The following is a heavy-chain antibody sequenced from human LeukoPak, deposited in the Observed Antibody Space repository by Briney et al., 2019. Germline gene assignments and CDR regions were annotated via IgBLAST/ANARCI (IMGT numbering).Heavy chain of an antibody. V-gene: IGHV3-74*01. D-gene: IGHD3-10*01. CDR3: ARWLGFGEPRGDY. CDR1: EFTFSSYW. Sequence: GGSLRLSCAASEFTFSSYWMHWVRQAPGKGLVWVSRINSDGSSTSYADSVKGRFTISRDNAKNTLYLQMNSLRAEDTAVYYCARWLGFGEPRGDYWGQGTLVTVSS. CDR2: INSDGSST. J-gene: IGHJ4*02.